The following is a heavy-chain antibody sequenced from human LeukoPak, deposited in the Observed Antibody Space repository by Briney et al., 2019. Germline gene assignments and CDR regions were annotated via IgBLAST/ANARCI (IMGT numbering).Heavy chain of an antibody. CDR2: IKQDGSDK. Sequence: GGSLRLSCAASGFTLSSNWMSWVRQAPGKGLEWVANIKQDGSDKYYVGSVKGRFTISRDNAKNSLYLQMNSLRAEDTAVYYCARERRGGDTFDIWGQGTMVTVSS. D-gene: IGHD3-10*01. J-gene: IGHJ3*02. CDR3: ARERRGGDTFDI. CDR1: GFTLSSNW. V-gene: IGHV3-7*01.